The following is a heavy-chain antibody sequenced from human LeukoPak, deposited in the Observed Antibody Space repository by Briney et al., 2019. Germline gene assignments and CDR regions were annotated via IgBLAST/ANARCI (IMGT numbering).Heavy chain of an antibody. J-gene: IGHJ6*03. D-gene: IGHD4-11*01. Sequence: ASVRVSCKASGYTFTSYDIHWVRQATGQGLEWMGWMNPNSGNTGYAQKFQGRVTMTRNTSISTAYMELSSLRSEDTAVYYCARGPTYSNYFYYYYYYMDVWGKGTTVTVSS. CDR1: GYTFTSYD. CDR2: MNPNSGNT. V-gene: IGHV1-8*01. CDR3: ARGPTYSNYFYYYYYYMDV.